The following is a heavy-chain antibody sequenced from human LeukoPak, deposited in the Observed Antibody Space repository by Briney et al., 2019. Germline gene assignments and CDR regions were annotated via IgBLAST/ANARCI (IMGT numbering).Heavy chain of an antibody. CDR3: ARDGIAAAGTNDAFDI. CDR2: IYYSGST. V-gene: IGHV4-31*03. Sequence: SQTLSLTCTVSGGSISSGGYYWSWIRQHPGKGLEWIGYIYYSGSTNYNPSLKSRVTISVDTSKNQFSLKLSSVTAADTAVYYCARDGIAAAGTNDAFDIWGQGTMVTVSS. CDR1: GGSISSGGYY. D-gene: IGHD6-13*01. J-gene: IGHJ3*02.